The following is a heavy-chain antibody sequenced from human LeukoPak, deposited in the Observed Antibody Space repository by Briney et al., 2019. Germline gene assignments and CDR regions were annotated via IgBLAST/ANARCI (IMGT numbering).Heavy chain of an antibody. J-gene: IGHJ4*02. V-gene: IGHV4-59*01. Sequence: SETLSLTWTVSGGSISTYYGSGIRQFPGKGLECIGYMYYSGSTNYNPSLKSRVTISVDTSKNQFSLQLNSVTAADRAVYYCSSGHINRWLDYWGQGTLVTVSS. CDR1: GGSISTYY. CDR2: MYYSGST. CDR3: SSGHINRWLDY. D-gene: IGHD5-18*01.